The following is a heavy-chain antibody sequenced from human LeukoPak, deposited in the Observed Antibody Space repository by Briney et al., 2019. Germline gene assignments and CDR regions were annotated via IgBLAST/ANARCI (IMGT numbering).Heavy chain of an antibody. CDR1: GGTFTSYA. J-gene: IGHJ5*02. CDR2: IIPIGDVT. Sequence: SVTVSCKTSGGTFTSYAYDWVRQAPGKGLEWMGRIIPIGDVTNYEQKFKGRVTITTDRSTSTAYMELSSLTADDTAVYYCARGQYNWNDGGGDGFGPWGQGTLVTVSS. V-gene: IGHV1-69*04. D-gene: IGHD1-1*01. CDR3: ARGQYNWNDGGGDGFGP.